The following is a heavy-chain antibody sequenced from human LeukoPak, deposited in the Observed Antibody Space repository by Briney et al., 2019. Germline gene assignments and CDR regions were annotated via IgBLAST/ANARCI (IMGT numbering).Heavy chain of an antibody. V-gene: IGHV3-7*03. CDR2: IKQDGSEK. CDR1: GFTFSSYW. J-gene: IGHJ4*02. CDR3: ASDKGWGIAAPNFDY. D-gene: IGHD6-13*01. Sequence: GGSLRLSCAASGFTFSSYWMSWVRQAPGKGLEWVANIKQDGSEKYYVDSVKGRFTISRDNAKNSLYLQMNSLRAEDTAAYYCASDKGWGIAAPNFDYWGQGTLVTVSS.